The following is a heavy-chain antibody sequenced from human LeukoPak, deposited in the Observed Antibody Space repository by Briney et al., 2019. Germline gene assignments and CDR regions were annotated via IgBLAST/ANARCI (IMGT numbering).Heavy chain of an antibody. Sequence: GSSVTVSFKASGGTFSSYAISWVRQAPGQGLEWMGGIIPIFGTANYAQKFQGRVTITTDESTSTAYMELSSLRSEDTAVYYCARGLAARRTYYFDYWGQGTLVTVSS. CDR2: IIPIFGTA. CDR1: GGTFSSYA. J-gene: IGHJ4*02. CDR3: ARGLAARRTYYFDY. V-gene: IGHV1-69*05. D-gene: IGHD6-6*01.